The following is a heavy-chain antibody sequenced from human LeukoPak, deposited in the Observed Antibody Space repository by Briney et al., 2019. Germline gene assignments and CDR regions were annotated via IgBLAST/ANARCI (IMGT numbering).Heavy chain of an antibody. J-gene: IGHJ4*02. CDR2: IRSSGTYI. V-gene: IGHV3-21*01. CDR3: ARNELLDY. CDR1: GFTFSSYY. Sequence: GGSLRLSCAASGFTFSSYYMNWVRQAPGKGLEWVSYIRSSGTYIYYADSVKGRFTISRDNAKNSLYLQMNSLRAEDTAVYYCARNELLDYWGQGTLVTVS. D-gene: IGHD1-7*01.